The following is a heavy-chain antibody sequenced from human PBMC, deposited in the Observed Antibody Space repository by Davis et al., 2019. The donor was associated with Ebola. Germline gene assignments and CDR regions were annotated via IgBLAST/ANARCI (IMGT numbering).Heavy chain of an antibody. V-gene: IGHV4-39*01. CDR1: GGSISSSSYY. D-gene: IGHD4-23*01. Sequence: MPGGSLRLSCTVSGGSISSSSYYWGWIRQPPGKGLEWSGSIYYSGSTYYNPSLKSRVTISVDTSKNQFSLKLSSVTAADTAVYYCARHFGYGGNYYFDYWGQGTLVTVSS. CDR3: ARHFGYGGNYYFDY. CDR2: IYYSGST. J-gene: IGHJ4*02.